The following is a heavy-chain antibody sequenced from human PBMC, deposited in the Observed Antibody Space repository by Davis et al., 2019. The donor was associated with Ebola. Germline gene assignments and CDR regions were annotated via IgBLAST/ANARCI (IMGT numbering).Heavy chain of an antibody. J-gene: IGHJ4*02. V-gene: IGHV1-2*02. CDR1: GGTFSSYA. CDR2: INPNSGGT. CDR3: ARDRGAYCGGDCYSYYFDY. D-gene: IGHD2-21*01. Sequence: ASVKVSCKASGGTFSSYAISWVRQAPGQGLEWMGWINPNSGGTNYAQKFQGRVTMTRDTSISTAYMELSRLRSDDTAVYYCARDRGAYCGGDCYSYYFDYWGQGTLVTVSS.